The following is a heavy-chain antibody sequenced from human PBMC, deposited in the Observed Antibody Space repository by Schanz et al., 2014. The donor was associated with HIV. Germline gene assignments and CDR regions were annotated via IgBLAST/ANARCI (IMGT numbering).Heavy chain of an antibody. CDR3: ARVGVGGYANLDY. CDR2: INNDGSST. J-gene: IGHJ4*02. V-gene: IGHV3-74*02. CDR1: GFTFSSYW. Sequence: VQLVESGGGVVQPGRSLRLSCTASGFTFSSYWMHWVRQVPGKGLVWVSRINNDGSSTSYADSVKGRFTISRDNAKNTLYLQMNSLRAEDTAVYYCARVGVGGYANLDYWGQGTLVTVSS. D-gene: IGHD5-12*01.